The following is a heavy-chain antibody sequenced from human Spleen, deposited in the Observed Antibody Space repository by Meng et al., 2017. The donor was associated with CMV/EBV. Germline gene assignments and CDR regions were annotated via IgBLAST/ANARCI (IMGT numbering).Heavy chain of an antibody. D-gene: IGHD2-2*01. J-gene: IGHJ5*02. CDR1: GGSMGRGTYH. Sequence: SETLSLTCTVSGGSMGRGTYHWAWIRQPPGKGLEWIGSIYYNGNTFYNPSLKSRVTISGDTSKNQFSLKLSSVTAADTAVYYCARAKYLQGYCSSTSCPNWFDPWGQGTLVTVSS. CDR2: IYYNGNT. V-gene: IGHV4-39*07. CDR3: ARAKYLQGYCSSTSCPNWFDP.